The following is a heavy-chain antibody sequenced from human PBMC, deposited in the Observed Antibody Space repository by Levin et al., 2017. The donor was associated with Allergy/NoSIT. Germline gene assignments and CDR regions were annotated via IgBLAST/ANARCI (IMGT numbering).Heavy chain of an antibody. CDR1: GYTFTGYH. D-gene: IGHD3-10*01. CDR2: INPNNGDT. V-gene: IGHV1-2*02. Sequence: GESLKISCKTSGYTFTGYHLHWVRQAPGQGPEWMGRINPNNGDTNYAHNFEGRVTMTRDTSIATAYMELSSLGSDDTAVYYCARDSMVRGVNNDYWGQGTLVTVSS. J-gene: IGHJ4*02. CDR3: ARDSMVRGVNNDY.